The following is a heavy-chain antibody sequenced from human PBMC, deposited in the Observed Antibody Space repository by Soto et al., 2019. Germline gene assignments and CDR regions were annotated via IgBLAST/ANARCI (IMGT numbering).Heavy chain of an antibody. D-gene: IGHD6-13*01. J-gene: IGHJ4*02. Sequence: EVQLVESGGGLVKPGGSLRLSCAASGFTFSSYSMNWVRQAPGKGLEWVSSISSSSSYIYYADSVKGRFTISRDNAKNSQYLQMNSLRTEDTAVYYCARDPQFWWSSSWYEFDYWGQGTLVTVSS. CDR3: ARDPQFWWSSSWYEFDY. CDR1: GFTFSSYS. CDR2: ISSSSSYI. V-gene: IGHV3-21*01.